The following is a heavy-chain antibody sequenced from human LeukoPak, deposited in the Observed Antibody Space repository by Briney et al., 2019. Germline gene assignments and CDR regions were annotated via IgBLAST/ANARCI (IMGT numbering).Heavy chain of an antibody. V-gene: IGHV3-30-3*01. D-gene: IGHD3-3*01. CDR1: GFTFSSYA. CDR3: ASGGFWSGYSHTPYPYYFDY. J-gene: IGHJ4*02. CDR2: ISYDGSNK. Sequence: PGGSLRLSCAASGFTFSSYAMHWVRQAPGKGLEWVAVISYDGSNKYYADSVKGRFTISRDNSKNTLYLQMNSLRAEDTAVYYCASGGFWSGYSHTPYPYYFDYWGQGTLVTVSP.